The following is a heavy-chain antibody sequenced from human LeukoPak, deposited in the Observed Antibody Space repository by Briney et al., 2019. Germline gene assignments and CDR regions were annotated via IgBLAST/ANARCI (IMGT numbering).Heavy chain of an antibody. CDR3: ATVGLGSGYDYGFVGFDY. D-gene: IGHD5-12*01. CDR1: GYTLTELS. Sequence: ASVTVSCKVSGYTLTELSMHWVRQAPGKGLEWMGGFDPEDGETIYAQKFQGRVTVTEDTSTDTAYMELSSLRSEDTAVYYCATVGLGSGYDYGFVGFDYWGQGTLVTVSS. V-gene: IGHV1-24*01. CDR2: FDPEDGET. J-gene: IGHJ4*02.